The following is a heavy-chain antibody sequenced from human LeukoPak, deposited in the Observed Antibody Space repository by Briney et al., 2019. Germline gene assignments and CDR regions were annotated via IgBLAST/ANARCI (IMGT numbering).Heavy chain of an antibody. Sequence: GGSLRLSCAASGFTFSSYAMSWVRQAPGKGLEWVSAISGSGGSTYYADSAKGRFTISRDNAENSLYLQMNSLRADDTAVYYCARFAAGGSYYYYMDVWGKGTTVTVSS. CDR3: ARFAAGGSYYYYMDV. D-gene: IGHD3-10*01. J-gene: IGHJ6*03. CDR2: ISGSGGST. CDR1: GFTFSSYA. V-gene: IGHV3-23*01.